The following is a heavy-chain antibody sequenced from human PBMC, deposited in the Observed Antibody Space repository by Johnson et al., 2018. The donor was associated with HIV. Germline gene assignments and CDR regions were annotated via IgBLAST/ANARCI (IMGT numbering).Heavy chain of an antibody. CDR1: GFTFSSYA. V-gene: IGHV3-30*04. CDR3: ARGIAAAALWAFDI. CDR2: ISYDGSNK. J-gene: IGHJ3*02. D-gene: IGHD6-13*01. Sequence: QVQLVESGGGVVQPGRSLRLSCAASGFTFSSYAMHWVRQAPGKGLEWVAVISYDGSNKYYADSVKGRFTISRDNSKNTLYLQMNSLRAEDTAVYYCARGIAAAALWAFDIWGQGTMVTVSS.